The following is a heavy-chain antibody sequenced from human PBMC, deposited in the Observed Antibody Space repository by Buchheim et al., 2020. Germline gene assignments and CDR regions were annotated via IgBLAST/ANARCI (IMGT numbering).Heavy chain of an antibody. J-gene: IGHJ4*02. CDR2: ISYDGSNK. CDR3: AKEGDFDYYDSRKGFDY. V-gene: IGHV3-30*18. Sequence: QVQLVESGGGVVQPGRSLRLSCAASGFTFSSYGMHWVRQAPGKGLEWVAVISYDGSNKYYADSVKGRFTISRDNSKNTLYLQMNSLRAEDTAVYYCAKEGDFDYYDSRKGFDYWGQGTL. D-gene: IGHD3-22*01. CDR1: GFTFSSYG.